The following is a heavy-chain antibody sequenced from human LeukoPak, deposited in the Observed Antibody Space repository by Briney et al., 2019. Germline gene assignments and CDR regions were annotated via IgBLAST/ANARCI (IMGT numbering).Heavy chain of an antibody. Sequence: ASVKVSCKASGYTFTSYGISWVRQAPGQGLEWMGWISAYNGNTNYAQKLQGRVTMTRNTSISTAYMELSSLRSEDTAVYYCARPPYGSGSYSLWFDPWGQGTLVTVSS. CDR2: ISAYNGNT. V-gene: IGHV1-18*01. J-gene: IGHJ5*02. CDR1: GYTFTSYG. CDR3: ARPPYGSGSYSLWFDP. D-gene: IGHD3-10*01.